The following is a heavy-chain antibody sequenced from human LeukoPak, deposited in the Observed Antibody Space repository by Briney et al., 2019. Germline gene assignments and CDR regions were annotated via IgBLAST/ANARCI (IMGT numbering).Heavy chain of an antibody. CDR2: ISWNSGSI. V-gene: IGHV3-9*01. CDR3: AKDGSDYGDSWFDP. J-gene: IGHJ5*02. CDR1: GFTFDDYA. Sequence: GGSLRLSCAASGFTFDDYAMHWVRQAPGKGPEWVSGISWNSGSIGYADSVKGRFTISRDNAKNSLYLQMNSLRAEDTALYYCAKDGSDYGDSWFDPWGQGTLVTVSS. D-gene: IGHD4-17*01.